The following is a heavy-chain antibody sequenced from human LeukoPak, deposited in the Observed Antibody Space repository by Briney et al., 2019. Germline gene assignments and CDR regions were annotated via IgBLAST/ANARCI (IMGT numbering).Heavy chain of an antibody. J-gene: IGHJ4*02. Sequence: PGGSLRLSCAASGFTFSDSAIHRVRQASGKGLEWVGRIRSKANSYATAYAASVKGRFTISRDDSKNTAYLQMNSLRTEDTAVYYCTTSPDPGDYWGQGTLVTVSS. CDR2: IRSKANSYAT. D-gene: IGHD3-10*01. CDR1: GFTFSDSA. V-gene: IGHV3-73*01. CDR3: TTSPDPGDY.